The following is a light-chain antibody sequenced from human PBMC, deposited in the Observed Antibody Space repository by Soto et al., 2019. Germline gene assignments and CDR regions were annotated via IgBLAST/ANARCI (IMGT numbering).Light chain of an antibody. Sequence: DLQMTQSPSTLSASVGDRVTITCRASQSISSWLAWYQQKPGKALKLLIYKASSLESGVPSRFSGSGSGTEFTLTISGLQPDDFATEYCQQYNSYPITFGQGTRMEIK. V-gene: IGKV1-5*03. CDR1: QSISSW. CDR2: KAS. J-gene: IGKJ5*01. CDR3: QQYNSYPIT.